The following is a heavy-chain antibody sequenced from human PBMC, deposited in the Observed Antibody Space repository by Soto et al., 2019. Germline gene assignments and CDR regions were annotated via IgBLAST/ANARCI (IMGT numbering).Heavy chain of an antibody. J-gene: IGHJ2*01. V-gene: IGHV1-3*01. D-gene: IGHD1-26*01. CDR2: INAGNGNI. CDR3: ARGGSLYWYFDL. Sequence: ASVKVSCKASGYIFTSYTMHWVRQAPGQRLEWMGWINAGNGNIKSSQNFQGRVTITRDTSASTAYMELSSLRSEDTAVYYCARGGSLYWYFDLWGRGTLVTVSS. CDR1: GYIFTSYT.